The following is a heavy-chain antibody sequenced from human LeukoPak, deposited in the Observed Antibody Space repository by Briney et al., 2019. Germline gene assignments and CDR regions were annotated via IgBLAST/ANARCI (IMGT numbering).Heavy chain of an antibody. CDR3: AKVSSDYGDLCYFDY. CDR1: GFTFSSYA. V-gene: IGHV3-23*01. Sequence: GGSLRLSCAASGFTFSSYAMSWVRQAPGKGLEWVSAISGSGGSTYYADSVKGRFTISRDNSKNTLYLQMNSLRAEDTAVYYCAKVSSDYGDLCYFDYWGQGALVTVSS. D-gene: IGHD4-17*01. J-gene: IGHJ4*02. CDR2: ISGSGGST.